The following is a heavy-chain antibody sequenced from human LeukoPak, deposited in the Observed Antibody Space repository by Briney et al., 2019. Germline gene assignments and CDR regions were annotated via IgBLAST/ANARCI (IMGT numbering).Heavy chain of an antibody. Sequence: PSETLSLTCTLSGGSISSYYWSWIRQPAGKGLEWIGRIYTSGSTNYNPSLKSRVTLSVSTSKNQFSLKLSSVTAADTAVYYWARGGYYYDSSGPYYFDYWGQGTLVTVSS. V-gene: IGHV4-4*07. D-gene: IGHD3-22*01. CDR3: ARGGYYYDSSGPYYFDY. J-gene: IGHJ4*02. CDR1: GGSISSYY. CDR2: IYTSGST.